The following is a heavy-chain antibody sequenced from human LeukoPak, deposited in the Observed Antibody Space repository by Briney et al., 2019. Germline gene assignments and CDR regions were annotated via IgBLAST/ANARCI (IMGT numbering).Heavy chain of an antibody. J-gene: IGHJ4*02. CDR3: ARYYYDSSGYYD. Sequence: SETLSLTCTVSGYSISSGYYWGWIRQPPGKGLEWIGYIYYSGSTNYNPSLKSRVTISVDTSKNQFSLKLSSVTAADTAVYYCARYYYDSSGYYDWGQGTLVTASS. D-gene: IGHD3-22*01. CDR1: GYSISSGYY. V-gene: IGHV4-61*01. CDR2: IYYSGST.